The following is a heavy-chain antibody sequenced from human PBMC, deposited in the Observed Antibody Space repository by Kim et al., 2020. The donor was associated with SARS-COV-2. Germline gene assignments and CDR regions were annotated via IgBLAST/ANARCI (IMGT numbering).Heavy chain of an antibody. J-gene: IGHJ4*02. CDR2: INHSGST. CDR3: ARGKGGWLPASYYFDY. D-gene: IGHD2-2*01. V-gene: IGHV4-34*01. Sequence: SETLSLTCAVYGGSFSGYYWSWIRQPPGKWLEWIGEINHSGSTNYNPSLKSRVTISVDTSKNQFSLKLSSVTAADTAVYYCARGKGGWLPASYYFDYWGQGTLVTVSS. CDR1: GGSFSGYY.